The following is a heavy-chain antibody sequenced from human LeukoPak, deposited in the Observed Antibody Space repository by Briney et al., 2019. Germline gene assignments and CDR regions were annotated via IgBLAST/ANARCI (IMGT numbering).Heavy chain of an antibody. Sequence: KISCKGSGYSFTSYWIGWVRQAPGQGLEWMGGIIPIFGTANYAQKFQGRVTITADKSTSTAYMELSSLRSEDTAVYYCARSIAAGNSALDYWGQGTLVTVSS. CDR3: ARSIAAGNSALDY. CDR2: IIPIFGTA. CDR1: GYSFTSYW. J-gene: IGHJ4*02. D-gene: IGHD6-13*01. V-gene: IGHV1-69*06.